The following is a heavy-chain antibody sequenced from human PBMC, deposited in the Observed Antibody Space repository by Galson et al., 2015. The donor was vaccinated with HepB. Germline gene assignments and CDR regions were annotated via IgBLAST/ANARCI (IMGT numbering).Heavy chain of an antibody. J-gene: IGHJ4*02. V-gene: IGHV3-21*01. Sequence: SLRLSCAASGFTFSSYSMNWVRQAPGKGLEWVSSISSSSSYIYYADSVKGRFTISRDNAKNSLYLQMNSLRAEDTAVYYCAIDSVRSHAGYWGQGTLVTVSS. CDR1: GFTFSSYS. CDR2: ISSSSSYI. D-gene: IGHD4-17*01. CDR3: AIDSVRSHAGY.